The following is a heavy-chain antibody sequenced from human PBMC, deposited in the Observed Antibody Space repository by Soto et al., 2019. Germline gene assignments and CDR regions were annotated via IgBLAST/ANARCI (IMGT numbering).Heavy chain of an antibody. D-gene: IGHD2-8*02. CDR2: IYYSGST. CDR1: GGSFSSGGYY. CDR3: AGATSFSGHHGY. J-gene: IGHJ4*02. V-gene: IGHV4-31*03. Sequence: SETLSLTCTVSGGSFSSGGYYWSWIRQLPGKGLEWIGYIYYSGSTYYNPSLKSRFTISLDTSKNQFSLKLNSVTAADTAVYYCAGATSFSGHHGYWGQGTLVTVSS.